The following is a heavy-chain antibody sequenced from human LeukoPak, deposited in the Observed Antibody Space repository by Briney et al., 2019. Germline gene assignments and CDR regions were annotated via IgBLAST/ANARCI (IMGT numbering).Heavy chain of an antibody. J-gene: IGHJ5*02. Sequence: PSETLSLTCAVYSGSFSGYYWSWIRQPPGKGLEWIGEINHSGSTNYNPSLKSRVTISVDTSKNQFSLKLSSVTAADTAVYYCAREAPSITIFGVVIPNWFDPWGQGTLVTVSS. D-gene: IGHD3-3*01. V-gene: IGHV4-34*01. CDR3: AREAPSITIFGVVIPNWFDP. CDR2: INHSGST. CDR1: SGSFSGYY.